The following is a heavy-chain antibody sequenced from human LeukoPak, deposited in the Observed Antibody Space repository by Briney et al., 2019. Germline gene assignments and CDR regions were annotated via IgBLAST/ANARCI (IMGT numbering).Heavy chain of an antibody. V-gene: IGHV4-61*01. J-gene: IGHJ5*02. CDR2: IFYSGST. CDR3: ARDQFLDDWFGP. CDR1: GGSVSSGSYY. Sequence: SETLSLTCTVSGGSVSSGSYYWSWIRQPPGKGLEWIGYIFYSGSTNYNPSLKSRVTISVDTSKNQFSLKLSSVTAADTAVYYCARDQFLDDWFGPWGQGTLVTVSS. D-gene: IGHD3/OR15-3a*01.